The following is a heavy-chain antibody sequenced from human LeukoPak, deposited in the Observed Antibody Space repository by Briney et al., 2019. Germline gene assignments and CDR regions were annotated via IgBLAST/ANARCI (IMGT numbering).Heavy chain of an antibody. CDR1: GFTFSSYW. CDR2: IKQDGSEK. J-gene: IGHJ4*02. V-gene: IGHV3-7*01. CDR3: AKSGGTSSSGLGY. D-gene: IGHD6-13*01. Sequence: GGSLRLSCAASGFTFSSYWMHWVRQAPGKGLEWVANIKQDGSEKYYVDSVKGRFTISRDNAKNSLYLQMNSLRAEDTAVYYCAKSGGTSSSGLGYWGQGTLVTVSS.